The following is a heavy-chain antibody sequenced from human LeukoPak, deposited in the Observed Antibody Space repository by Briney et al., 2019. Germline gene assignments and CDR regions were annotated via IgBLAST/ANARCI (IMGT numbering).Heavy chain of an antibody. V-gene: IGHV4-39*01. Sequence: SETLCLTCTVPDGSFSSSSYYWGWIRPPPGKGLEWIGSIYYSGRDYYNPSLKSRVTISVDTSKNQFSLKLSSVTAADTAVYYCARVGWSSRYYFDYWGQGTLVTVSS. CDR2: IYYSGRD. CDR1: DGSFSSSSYY. J-gene: IGHJ4*02. CDR3: ARVGWSSRYYFDY. D-gene: IGHD6-13*01.